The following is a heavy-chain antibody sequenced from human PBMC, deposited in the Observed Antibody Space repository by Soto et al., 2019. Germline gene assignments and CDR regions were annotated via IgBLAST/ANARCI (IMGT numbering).Heavy chain of an antibody. J-gene: IGHJ4*02. CDR2: INPSGGYT. CDR1: GYTFSSYY. Sequence: GASVKVSCKASGYTFSSYYMNWVRQAPGQGLEWLGIINPSGGYTTYAQRFLGRVTMTSDTSTSTVFMELSSLRSADTAVYYCARGGHIAVVTASFDYWGQGTLLTVSS. D-gene: IGHD2-21*02. CDR3: ARGGHIAVVTASFDY. V-gene: IGHV1-46*03.